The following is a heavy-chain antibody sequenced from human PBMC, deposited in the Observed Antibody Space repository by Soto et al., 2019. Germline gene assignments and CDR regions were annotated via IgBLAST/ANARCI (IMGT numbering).Heavy chain of an antibody. V-gene: IGHV4-31*03. J-gene: IGHJ5*02. Sequence: SETLSLTCPVSGGSISSGGYYRGWIRQHPGKGLEWIGYIYYSGSTYYNPSLKSRVTISVDTPKKQFPLKLSSVTAADTAVYYCAIVCCVDTAMVKSEDKWFDPWGQGTLVTVTS. CDR3: AIVCCVDTAMVKSEDKWFDP. CDR1: GGSISSGGYY. CDR2: IYYSGST. D-gene: IGHD5-18*01.